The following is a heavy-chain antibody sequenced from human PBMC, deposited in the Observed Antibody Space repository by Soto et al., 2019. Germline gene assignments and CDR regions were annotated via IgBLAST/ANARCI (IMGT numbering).Heavy chain of an antibody. V-gene: IGHV3-30*03. CDR3: SIPPLRSSTVTSHDS. J-gene: IGHJ4*02. Sequence: LRLACAASGFTFSSYGLHWVRQALGKGLEWVALISHDGSSRYYADSVKDRFTISRDNSKNTLFLQMNSLRADDTAVYYCSIPPLRSSTVTSHDSWGQGXLVTVYS. D-gene: IGHD2-2*01. CDR2: ISHDGSSR. CDR1: GFTFSSYG.